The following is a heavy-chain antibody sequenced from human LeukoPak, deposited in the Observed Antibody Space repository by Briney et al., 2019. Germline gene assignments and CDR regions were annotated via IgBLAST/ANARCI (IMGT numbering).Heavy chain of an antibody. CDR1: GDSVSSNSVA. J-gene: IGHJ4*02. D-gene: IGHD6-25*01. V-gene: IGHV6-1*01. CDR3: ARSYSGRIDY. CDR2: TYYRSKWYN. Sequence: SETLSLTCAISGDSVSSNSVAWNWIRQSPSRGLEWLGRTYYRSKWYNYYAVSVKSRIIINPDTSKNQFSLQLNSVTPDDTAVYYCARSYSGRIDYWGQGTLVTVSS.